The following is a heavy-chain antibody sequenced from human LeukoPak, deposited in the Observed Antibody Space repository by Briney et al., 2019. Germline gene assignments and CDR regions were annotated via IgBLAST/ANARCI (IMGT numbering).Heavy chain of an antibody. CDR1: GFTVSSNY. D-gene: IGHD4-17*01. CDR2: IYSAGST. V-gene: IGHV3-53*01. J-gene: IGHJ2*01. Sequence: GGSLRLSCAASGFTVSSNYMSWVRKAPGKGLEWVSVIYSAGSTYYADSVKGRFTISRNNSKNTLYLQMNSLRAEDTAVYYCARTVTMEWYFDLWGRGTLVTVSS. CDR3: ARTVTMEWYFDL.